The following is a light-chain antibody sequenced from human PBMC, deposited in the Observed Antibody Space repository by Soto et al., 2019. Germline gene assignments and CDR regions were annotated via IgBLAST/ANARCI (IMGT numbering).Light chain of an antibody. Sequence: QLVLTQSPSASASLGASVKLTCTLSSGHSSYAIAWHQQQPEKGPRFLMKLNSDGSHSKGDGIPDRFSGSSSGAERYLTISGLQSEDEADYYCQTWGTGAHVVFGGGTKVTVL. CDR2: LNSDGSH. V-gene: IGLV4-69*01. J-gene: IGLJ2*01. CDR3: QTWGTGAHVV. CDR1: SGHSSYA.